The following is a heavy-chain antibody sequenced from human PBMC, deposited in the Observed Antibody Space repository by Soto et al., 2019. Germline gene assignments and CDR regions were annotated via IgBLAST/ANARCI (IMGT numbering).Heavy chain of an antibody. CDR1: GYSFTSYW. D-gene: IGHD1-26*01. CDR2: IEAGDAET. V-gene: IGHV5-51*01. CDR3: ARLGRGSYCRYYYGMDV. J-gene: IGHJ6*02. Sequence: PGESLKISCKASGYSFTSYWIGWVRPTPRKGREGRGIIEAGDAETRSRPAFQGQVTISADKSISTAYLQWSSRKASDTAMYYCARLGRGSYCRYYYGMDVWGQGTTVTFSS.